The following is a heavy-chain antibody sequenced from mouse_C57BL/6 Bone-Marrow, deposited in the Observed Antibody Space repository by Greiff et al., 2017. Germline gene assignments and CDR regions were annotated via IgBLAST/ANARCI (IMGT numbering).Heavy chain of an antibody. D-gene: IGHD2-2*01. Sequence: EVQLQQSGAELARPGASVKLSCTASGFNIKDDYMHWVKQRPEQGLEWIGWIDPESGYTEYASKFQGKATITADTSSNTAYLQLSSLTAEDIAVYYCTTMVTGWGQGTTLTVSS. CDR1: GFNIKDDY. CDR2: IDPESGYT. J-gene: IGHJ2*01. CDR3: TTMVTG. V-gene: IGHV14-4*01.